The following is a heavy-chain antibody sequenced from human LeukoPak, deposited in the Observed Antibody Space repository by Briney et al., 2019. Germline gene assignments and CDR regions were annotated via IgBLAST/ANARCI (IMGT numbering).Heavy chain of an antibody. Sequence: GESLKISCKGSGYSFTSYWIGWVRQMPGKGLEWMGIIYPGDSDTRYSPSFQGQVTISADKSISTAYLEWSSLKASDTAMYYCARGVNYDFWSGHFDYWGQGTLVTVSS. V-gene: IGHV5-51*01. CDR3: ARGVNYDFWSGHFDY. J-gene: IGHJ4*02. D-gene: IGHD3-3*01. CDR2: IYPGDSDT. CDR1: GYSFTSYW.